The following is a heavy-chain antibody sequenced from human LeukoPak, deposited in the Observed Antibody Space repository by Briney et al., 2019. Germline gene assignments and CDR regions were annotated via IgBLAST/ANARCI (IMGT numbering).Heavy chain of an antibody. J-gene: IGHJ4*02. CDR1: GGSISSYY. Sequence: SETLSLTCTVSGGSISSYYWSWIRQPPGKGLEWIGYIYYSGSTNYNPSLKSRVTISVDTSKNQFSLKLSSVTAADTAVYYCARGPQTYYYDSREQPPGWYYFDYWGQGTLVTVSS. CDR2: IYYSGST. D-gene: IGHD3-22*01. CDR3: ARGPQTYYYDSREQPPGWYYFDY. V-gene: IGHV4-59*01.